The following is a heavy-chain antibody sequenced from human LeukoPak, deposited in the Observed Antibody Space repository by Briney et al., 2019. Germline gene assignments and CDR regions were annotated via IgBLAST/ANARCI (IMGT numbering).Heavy chain of an antibody. D-gene: IGHD5-18*01. Sequence: SLRLSCAASGFTFDDYAMHWVRQAPGKGLEWVSGISYNSGSINYAESVKGRLTISRDNAKNSLYLQMSSLTVEDTALYYCAKVGPVSSYGFGFFNYWGRGTLVTVSS. CDR3: AKVGPVSSYGFGFFNY. V-gene: IGHV3-9*01. CDR2: ISYNSGSI. CDR1: GFTFDDYA. J-gene: IGHJ4*02.